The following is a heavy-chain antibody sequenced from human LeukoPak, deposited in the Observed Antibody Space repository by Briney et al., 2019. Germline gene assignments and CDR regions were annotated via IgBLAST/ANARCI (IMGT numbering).Heavy chain of an antibody. D-gene: IGHD4-17*01. CDR2: ISYDGSNK. V-gene: IGHV3-30-3*01. Sequence: GGSLRLSCAASGFTFSSYAMHWVRQAPGKGLEWVAVISYDGSNKYYADSVKGRFTTSRDNSKNTLYLQMNSLRAEDTAVYYCAREGLATVYAFDIWGQGTMVTVSS. CDR1: GFTFSSYA. CDR3: AREGLATVYAFDI. J-gene: IGHJ3*02.